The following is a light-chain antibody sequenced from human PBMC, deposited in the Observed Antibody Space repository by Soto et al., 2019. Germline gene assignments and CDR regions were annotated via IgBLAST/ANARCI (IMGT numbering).Light chain of an antibody. CDR3: CSYAGTHSFV. J-gene: IGLJ1*01. CDR1: SNDVGGYDY. Sequence: QSALTQPRSVSGSPGQSVTISCTGTSNDVGGYDYVSWYQHHPTKAPKLMIYDVSERPSGVPDRFSGFKSGNTASLTISGLQAEDEAEYYCCSYAGTHSFVFGTGTKLTVL. V-gene: IGLV2-11*01. CDR2: DVS.